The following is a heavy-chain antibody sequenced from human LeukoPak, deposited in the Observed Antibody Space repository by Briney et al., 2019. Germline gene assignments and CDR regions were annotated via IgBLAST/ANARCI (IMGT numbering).Heavy chain of an antibody. Sequence: HGESLKISCKGSGYSFTSYWIGWVRQMPGKGLDWMGIIYPGDSDTRYRPSFQGQVTISRDNSISTAYLQWSSLRASDTAMYYCATAYYYDSSGYSFDYWGQGTLVTVSS. D-gene: IGHD3-22*01. V-gene: IGHV5-51*01. J-gene: IGHJ4*02. CDR3: ATAYYYDSSGYSFDY. CDR1: GYSFTSYW. CDR2: IYPGDSDT.